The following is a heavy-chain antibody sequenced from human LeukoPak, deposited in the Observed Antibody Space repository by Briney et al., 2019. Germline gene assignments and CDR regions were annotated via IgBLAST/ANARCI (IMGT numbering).Heavy chain of an antibody. CDR2: IIPIFGTA. Sequence: SVKVSCKASGGTFSSYAISWVRQAPGQGLEWMGGIIPIFGTANYAQKFQGRVTITADESTSTAYMELSSLRSEDTAVYYCARGKQLPSYYYYMDVWGKGTTVTISS. CDR1: GGTFSSYA. V-gene: IGHV1-69*13. CDR3: ARGKQLPSYYYYMDV. J-gene: IGHJ6*03. D-gene: IGHD6-13*01.